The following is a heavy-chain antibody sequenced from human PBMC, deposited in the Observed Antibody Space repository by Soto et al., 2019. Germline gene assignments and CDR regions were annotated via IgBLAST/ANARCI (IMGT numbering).Heavy chain of an antibody. J-gene: IGHJ5*02. Sequence: EVQLVESGGCLVKPGGSLRLSCAASGFTFSSYSMNWVRQAPGKGLEWVSSINSSSSYIYYADSVKGRFTISRDNAKSSLYLQMNSLRAEDTAVYDCARDPNIVVLPAAPPEWFDPWGQGTLVTVSS. CDR2: INSSSSYI. V-gene: IGHV3-21*01. CDR3: ARDPNIVVLPAAPPEWFDP. CDR1: GFTFSSYS. D-gene: IGHD2-2*01.